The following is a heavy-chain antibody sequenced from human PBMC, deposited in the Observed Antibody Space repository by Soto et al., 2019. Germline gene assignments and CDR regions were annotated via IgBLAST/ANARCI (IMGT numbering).Heavy chain of an antibody. CDR2: IFYSGST. D-gene: IGHD6-19*01. CDR3: ARLASIAVAGGAYYYYYGMDV. V-gene: IGHV4-61*08. Sequence: SETLSLTCTVSGGSISSDGYYWSWIRQHPGKGLEWFGYIFYSGSTNYNPSLKSRVTISVDTSKNQFSLKLSSVTAADTAVYYFARLASIAVAGGAYYYYYGMDVWGQGTTVTVSS. CDR1: GGSISSDGYY. J-gene: IGHJ6*02.